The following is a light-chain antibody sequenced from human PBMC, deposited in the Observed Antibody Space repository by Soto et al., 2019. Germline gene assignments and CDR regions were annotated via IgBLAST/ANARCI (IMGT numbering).Light chain of an antibody. V-gene: IGKV1-5*01. CDR1: QSINNL. CDR2: DVS. CDR3: QQSDSYPLT. J-gene: IGKJ4*01. Sequence: DVQRTQSPSTMSASVGDRVTITCGASQSINNLLAWYQQKPGKAPKFLIYDVSTLESGVPSRFSGSGSGTECTITISSLKTEDGSTYYCQQSDSYPLTFGGGTKVDIK.